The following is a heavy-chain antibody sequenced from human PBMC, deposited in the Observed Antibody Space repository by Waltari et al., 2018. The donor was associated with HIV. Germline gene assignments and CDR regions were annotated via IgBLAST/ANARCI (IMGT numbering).Heavy chain of an antibody. Sequence: QLQLVQSGAAVTKPGASVKVSCKASGYPFTSYYIHWGRQAPGPGLEWMGINNPRGCTKRYAQKCQGRVTMTRDTSTRTVYMELSSLRSEDTAVYYCARDEGGGEYNDFWSGLDYYGMDVWGQGTTVTVSS. J-gene: IGHJ6*02. CDR3: ARDEGGGEYNDFWSGLDYYGMDV. V-gene: IGHV1-46*01. CDR1: GYPFTSYY. CDR2: NNPRGCTK. D-gene: IGHD3-3*01.